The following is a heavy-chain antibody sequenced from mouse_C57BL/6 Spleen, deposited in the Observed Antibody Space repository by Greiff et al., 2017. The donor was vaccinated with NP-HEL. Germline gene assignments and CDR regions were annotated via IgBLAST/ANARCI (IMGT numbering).Heavy chain of an antibody. CDR2: IHPSDSDT. CDR1: GYTFTSYW. J-gene: IGHJ4*01. CDR3: ATPLREGVVDYAMDY. D-gene: IGHD2-12*01. Sequence: QVQLQQPGAELVKPGASVKVSCKASGYTFTSYWMHWVKQRPGQGLEWIGRIHPSDSDTNYNQKFKGKATLTVDKSSSTAYMQLSSLTSEDSAVYYCATPLREGVVDYAMDYWGQGTSVTVSS. V-gene: IGHV1-74*01.